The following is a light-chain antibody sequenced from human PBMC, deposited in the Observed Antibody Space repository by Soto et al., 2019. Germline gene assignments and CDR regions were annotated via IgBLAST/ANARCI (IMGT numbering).Light chain of an antibody. CDR1: QSVSSH. CDR3: QQYNSYS. Sequence: IGMSQSPAILSVSPGERATLSCRASQSVSSHLAWYQHRPGQAPRLLIYGTSTRAIGIPARFSGSGSGTDFTLTISSLQPDDFATYYCQQYNSYSFGQGTKVDIK. CDR2: GTS. V-gene: IGKV3-15*01. J-gene: IGKJ1*01.